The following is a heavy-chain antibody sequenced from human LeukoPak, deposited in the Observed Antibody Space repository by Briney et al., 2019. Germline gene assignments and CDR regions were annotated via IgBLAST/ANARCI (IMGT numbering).Heavy chain of an antibody. V-gene: IGHV1-18*03. Sequence: ASVKVSCKASGYTFTSYGISWVRQAPGQGLEWMGWISAYNDNTKYAQKVQDRVTMTRDTSTSTAYMELRSLRSGDMAVYYCARGSNWNDGSNYYYYMDVWGKGTTVTISS. CDR3: ARGSNWNDGSNYYYYMDV. CDR2: ISAYNDNT. D-gene: IGHD1-1*01. CDR1: GYTFTSYG. J-gene: IGHJ6*03.